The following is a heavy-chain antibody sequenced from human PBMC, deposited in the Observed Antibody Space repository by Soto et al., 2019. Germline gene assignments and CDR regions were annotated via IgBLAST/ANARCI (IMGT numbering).Heavy chain of an antibody. CDR2: IKQGGSEK. CDR3: TTLSSTWPTGGDY. CDR1: GLMFSNQW. D-gene: IGHD2-2*01. V-gene: IGHV3-7*03. Sequence: GGSLRLSCVASGLMFSNQWMSWVRQAPGKGLEWVANIKQGGSEKYYVDSVKGRFIIFRDNAENLLYLLMNSLRADDTAVYYCTTLSSTWPTGGDYWGQGTLVTVSS. J-gene: IGHJ4*02.